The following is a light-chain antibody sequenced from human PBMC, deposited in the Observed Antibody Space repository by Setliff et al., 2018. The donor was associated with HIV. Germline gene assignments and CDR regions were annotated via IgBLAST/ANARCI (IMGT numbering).Light chain of an antibody. CDR1: SSDIGRYNF. J-gene: IGLJ1*01. V-gene: IGLV2-8*01. CDR3: SSYAGDNYRS. Sequence: QSALTQPPSASGSPGQSVTISCTGSSSDIGRYNFVSWYQQHPAKAPRLIIFDVSARPSGVPDRFSGSKSDNTASLTISGLQIDDEADYFCSSYAGDNYRSFGSGTRSPS. CDR2: DVS.